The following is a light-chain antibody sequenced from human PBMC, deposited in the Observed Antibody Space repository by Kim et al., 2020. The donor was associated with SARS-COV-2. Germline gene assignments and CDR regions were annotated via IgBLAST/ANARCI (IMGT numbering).Light chain of an antibody. CDR1: NIGSKS. CDR3: QVWDSSSDHPV. V-gene: IGLV3-21*04. CDR2: YDS. Sequence: SYELTQPPSASVAPGKTARITCGGNNIGSKSVHWYQQKPGQAPVLVIYYDSDRPSGIPERFSGSNSGNTATLTISRVEAGDEADYYCQVWDSSSDHPVFGRGTQLTVL. J-gene: IGLJ2*01.